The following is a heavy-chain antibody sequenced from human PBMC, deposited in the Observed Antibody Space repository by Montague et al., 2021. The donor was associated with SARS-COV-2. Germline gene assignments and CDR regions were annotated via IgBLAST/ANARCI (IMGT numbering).Heavy chain of an antibody. CDR2: IYYSGST. CDR1: GGSISSSSYY. D-gene: IGHD4-11*01. CDR3: ASGFYSRKGGYGMDV. Sequence: SETLSLTCTVSGGSISSSSYYWGWIRQPPGKGLEWIGSIYYSGSTYYNPSLKSRVTISVDTSKNQFSLKLSSVTAADTAVYYCASGFYSRKGGYGMDVWGQGTTVTVS. J-gene: IGHJ6*02. V-gene: IGHV4-39*01.